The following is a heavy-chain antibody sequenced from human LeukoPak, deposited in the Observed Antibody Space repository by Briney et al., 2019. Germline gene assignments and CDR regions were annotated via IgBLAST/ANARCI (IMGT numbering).Heavy chain of an antibody. V-gene: IGHV1-2*04. Sequence: ASVKGSCKASGYTFTVYYMHWVRQAPGQGLEWMGWINPNSGGTNYAQKFQGWVTMTRDTSISTAYMEPSRLRSDDTAVYYCAREQRYFDWLRPHYYGMDVWGQGTTVTVSS. CDR3: AREQRYFDWLRPHYYGMDV. CDR2: INPNSGGT. D-gene: IGHD3-9*01. CDR1: GYTFTVYY. J-gene: IGHJ6*02.